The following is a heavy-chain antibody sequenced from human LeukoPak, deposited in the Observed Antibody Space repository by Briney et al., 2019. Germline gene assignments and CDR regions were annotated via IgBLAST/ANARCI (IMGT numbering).Heavy chain of an antibody. CDR2: VCYNGTT. CDR3: ATSGGFNSPRHY. CDR1: GDSISSYF. V-gene: IGHV4-59*01. Sequence: SETLSLTCSVSGDSISSYFWAWIRQPPGKGLEWIGYVCYNGTTNYNPSLRNRVTISIDTSKNQFSLKLNSATAADTAVYYCATSGGFNSPRHYWGQGTLVTVSS. D-gene: IGHD3-16*01. J-gene: IGHJ4*02.